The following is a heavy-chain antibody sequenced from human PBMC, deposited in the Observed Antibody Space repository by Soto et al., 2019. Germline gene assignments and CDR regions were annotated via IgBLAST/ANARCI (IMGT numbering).Heavy chain of an antibody. V-gene: IGHV5-51*01. J-gene: IGHJ6*02. CDR2: IYPGDSYT. CDR1: GYSFTSYW. D-gene: IGHD2-2*02. CDR3: ARTGTPYCSSTSCYKRWDYYYGMDV. Sequence: VESLTICCKVPGYSFTSYWIVWVRQMPGKGLESMGMIYPGDSYTRYSPPFQGQVTISADKSISTAYLQWSSLKPSDTAMYYCARTGTPYCSSTSCYKRWDYYYGMDVWGQGTTVTVSS.